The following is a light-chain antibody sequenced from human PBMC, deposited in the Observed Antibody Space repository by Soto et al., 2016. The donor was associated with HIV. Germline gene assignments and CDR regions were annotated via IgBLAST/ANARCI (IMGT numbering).Light chain of an antibody. CDR3: MRGMHSPWA. Sequence: VLTQSPLSLPVTPGEAASMSCRSSPTLQHSNGASYLAWYVQKPGQSPRLLISLASRRAPGVPDRFIGSGSGTHFTLTIKRVEAEDAGTYYCMRGMHSPWAFGQGTKVEIK. J-gene: IGKJ1*01. V-gene: IGKV2-28*01. CDR2: LAS. CDR1: PTLQHSNGASY.